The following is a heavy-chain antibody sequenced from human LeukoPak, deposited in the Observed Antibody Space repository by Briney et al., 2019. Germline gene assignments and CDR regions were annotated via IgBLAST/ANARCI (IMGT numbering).Heavy chain of an antibody. CDR1: GFTFSSYW. Sequence: QPGGSLRLSCAASGFTFSSYWMHWVRQAPGKGLVGVSRINSDGSSTSYADSVKGRFTISRDNAKNTLYLQMNSLRADDTAVYYCARALAVAGTGGFDPWGQGTLVTVSS. CDR2: INSDGSST. J-gene: IGHJ5*02. D-gene: IGHD6-19*01. V-gene: IGHV3-74*01. CDR3: ARALAVAGTGGFDP.